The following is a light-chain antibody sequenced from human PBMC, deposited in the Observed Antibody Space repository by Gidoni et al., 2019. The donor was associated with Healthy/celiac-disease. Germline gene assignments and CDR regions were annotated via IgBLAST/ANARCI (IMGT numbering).Light chain of an antibody. CDR3: QQSDSTPYT. Sequence: DIQMPQSPSSLSASVGDRVTITCRASQSISSYLNWYQQKPGEAPKLLIYAASSLQSGGPSRWSGSGSGADFIITISSLQPEEFVSYYCQQSDSTPYTFGQGTKLEIK. CDR1: QSISSY. CDR2: AAS. J-gene: IGKJ2*01. V-gene: IGKV1-39*01.